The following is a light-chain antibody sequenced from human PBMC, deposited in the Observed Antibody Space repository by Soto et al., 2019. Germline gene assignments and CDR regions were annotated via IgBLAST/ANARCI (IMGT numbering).Light chain of an antibody. J-gene: IGLJ3*02. Sequence: NFMLTQPPFVSESPGKTVTISCTGSGGSIADNFVQWYQQRPGSAPTSVIFEDNKRPSGVPDRFSGSIDSSSNSASLTISGLRTEDEAVYYCQSYDNRLSAWVFGGGTKLTVL. V-gene: IGLV6-57*02. CDR3: QSYDNRLSAWV. CDR1: GGSIADNF. CDR2: EDN.